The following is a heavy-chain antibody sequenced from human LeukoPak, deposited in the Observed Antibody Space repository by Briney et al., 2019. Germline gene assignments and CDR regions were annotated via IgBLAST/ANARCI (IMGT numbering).Heavy chain of an antibody. V-gene: IGHV4-59*01. Sequence: SETLSLTCTVSGVYISSDYWSWIRQPPGKGLEWIGYVYYTGSPNYNPSLESRVTISIDRAKNQFSLKLSSVTAADTAVYYCARASSDILTGYYNLLDHWGQGTLVAVSS. CDR3: ARASSDILTGYYNLLDH. CDR1: GVYISSDY. CDR2: VYYTGSP. D-gene: IGHD3-9*01. J-gene: IGHJ4*02.